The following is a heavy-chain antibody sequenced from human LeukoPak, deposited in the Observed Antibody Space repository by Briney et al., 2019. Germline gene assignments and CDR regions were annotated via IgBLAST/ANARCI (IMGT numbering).Heavy chain of an antibody. CDR3: ARAGRAYSSSWYWFDP. J-gene: IGHJ5*02. CDR1: AFTFSNYT. D-gene: IGHD6-13*01. CDR2: IISSSSYI. Sequence: GGSLRLSCAASAFTFSNYTMNWVRQAPEKGLEWVSCIISSSSYIDYADSVKGRFTISRDNAKNSLYLQMNSLRAEDTAVYYCARAGRAYSSSWYWFDPWGQGTLVTVSS. V-gene: IGHV3-21*01.